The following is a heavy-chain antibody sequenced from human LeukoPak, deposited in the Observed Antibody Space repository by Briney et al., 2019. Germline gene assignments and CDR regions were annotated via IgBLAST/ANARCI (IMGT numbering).Heavy chain of an antibody. CDR1: GGSISSYY. J-gene: IGHJ5*02. CDR3: AKASDDFWRGYTNYFDP. CDR2: IYYSGST. V-gene: IGHV4-59*01. D-gene: IGHD3-3*01. Sequence: PSETLSLTCTVSGGSISSYYWSWIRQTPGKGLEWIGYIYYSGSTNYNPSLKSRVTISVDTSKNQFSLKLSSVTAADTAVYYCAKASDDFWRGYTNYFDPWGQGTLVTVSS.